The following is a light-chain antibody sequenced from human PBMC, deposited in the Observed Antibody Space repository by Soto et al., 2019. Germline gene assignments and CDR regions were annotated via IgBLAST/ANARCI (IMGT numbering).Light chain of an antibody. CDR3: QQSDSTVGT. Sequence: DIQMTQSPSSLSASVGDRVTITCRASQSVSSYLNWYQQKPGKAPKFLIYAASSLQSGVPSRFSGSGSGTDFTLTISSLQPEDFATYYCQQSDSTVGTFGQGTKVEIK. V-gene: IGKV1-39*01. CDR2: AAS. J-gene: IGKJ1*01. CDR1: QSVSSY.